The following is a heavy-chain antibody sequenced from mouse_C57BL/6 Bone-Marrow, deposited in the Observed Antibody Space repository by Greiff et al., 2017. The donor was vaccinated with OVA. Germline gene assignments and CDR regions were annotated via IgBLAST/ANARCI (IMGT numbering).Heavy chain of an antibody. J-gene: IGHJ1*03. CDR2: IYPRSGNT. V-gene: IGHV1-81*01. CDR3: ARWGGSSYGYSDV. CDR1: GYTFTSYG. Sequence: VQLQQSGAELARPGASVKLSCKASGYTFTSYGISWVKQRTGQGLEWIGEIYPRSGNTYYNEKFKGKATLTAAKSSSTAYMELRGLTSEDSAVYFCARWGGSSYGYSDVWGTGTTVTASS. D-gene: IGHD1-1*01.